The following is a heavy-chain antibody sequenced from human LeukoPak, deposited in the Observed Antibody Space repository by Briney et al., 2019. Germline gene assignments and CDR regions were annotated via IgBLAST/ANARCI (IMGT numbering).Heavy chain of an antibody. V-gene: IGHV3-74*01. CDR1: GFTFSSYW. J-gene: IGHJ4*02. D-gene: IGHD3-10*01. CDR2: IKTDGRIT. CDR3: ARDRDYYGSGEIGRIDY. Sequence: PGGSLRLSCAASGFTFSSYWMYWVRQAPGKGPVWVSSIKTDGRITNYADSVKGRFTIPRDNAKNTVYLQMNSLRAEDTAVYYCARDRDYYGSGEIGRIDYWGQGTLVTVSS.